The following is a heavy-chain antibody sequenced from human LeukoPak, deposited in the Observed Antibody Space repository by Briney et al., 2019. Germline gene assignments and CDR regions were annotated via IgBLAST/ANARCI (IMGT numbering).Heavy chain of an antibody. CDR1: GYTFTSYG. Sequence: ASVKVSCKASGYTFTSYGISWVRQAPGQGLEWMGWISAYNGNTNHAQKLQGRVTMTTDTSTSTAYMELRSLRSDDTAVYYCARDQRGYCSSTSCLYAFDIWGQGTMVTVSS. CDR3: ARDQRGYCSSTSCLYAFDI. J-gene: IGHJ3*02. V-gene: IGHV1-18*01. CDR2: ISAYNGNT. D-gene: IGHD2-2*01.